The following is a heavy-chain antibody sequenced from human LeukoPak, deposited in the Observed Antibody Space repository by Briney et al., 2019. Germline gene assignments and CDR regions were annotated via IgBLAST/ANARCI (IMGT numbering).Heavy chain of an antibody. CDR3: ARTAIAAAGTDYYYYMDV. CDR2: IKQDGSEG. J-gene: IGHJ6*03. V-gene: IGHV3-7*01. CDR1: GFTFSDYW. D-gene: IGHD6-13*01. Sequence: GGSLRLSCAASGFTFSDYWMTWVRQAPGKGLEWVANIKQDGSEGYYVDSVKGRFTISRDNAKNSLYLQMNSLRAEDTAVYYCARTAIAAAGTDYYYYMDVWGKGTTVTVSS.